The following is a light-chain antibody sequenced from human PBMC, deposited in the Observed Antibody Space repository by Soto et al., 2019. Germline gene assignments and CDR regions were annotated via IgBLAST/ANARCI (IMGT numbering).Light chain of an antibody. CDR2: DAS. Sequence: DIQMTQSPSTLSASVGDRVTITCRASQSISSWLAWYQQKPGKAPKLLIYDASSLESGVPSRFSGSGSGTEFTLPISSLQPDDFAPYYCQQYNSYRWTFGQGTKVEIK. J-gene: IGKJ1*01. CDR1: QSISSW. V-gene: IGKV1-5*01. CDR3: QQYNSYRWT.